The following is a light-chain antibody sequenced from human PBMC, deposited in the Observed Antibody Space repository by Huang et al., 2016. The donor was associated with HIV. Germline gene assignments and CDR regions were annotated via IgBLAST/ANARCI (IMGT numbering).Light chain of an antibody. CDR1: QSVSSSY. CDR2: GAS. CDR3: QQYDSSPWT. V-gene: IGKV3-20*01. Sequence: EIVLTQSPGTLSLSPGERATLSCRASQSVSSSYLAWYQQKPGQAPRLLFYGASSRATGIPDRFSGSGSGTDFTLTISRLEPEDFAVYYCQQYDSSPWTVGQGTKVEIK. J-gene: IGKJ1*01.